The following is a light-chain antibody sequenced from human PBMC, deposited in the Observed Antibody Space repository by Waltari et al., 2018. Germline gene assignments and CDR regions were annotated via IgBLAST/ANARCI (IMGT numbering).Light chain of an antibody. CDR1: QSVDYK. CDR3: QQYDSWPQT. Sequence: EVVMTQSPATLSVSPGERATLFCRTSQSVDYKLAWYQHKPGQAPRLLIYDISTRIPGIPARFSGGGSGTLFTLTISSLQSEDFAVYYCQQYDSWPQTFGGWTKVEIK. V-gene: IGKV3-15*01. J-gene: IGKJ4*01. CDR2: DIS.